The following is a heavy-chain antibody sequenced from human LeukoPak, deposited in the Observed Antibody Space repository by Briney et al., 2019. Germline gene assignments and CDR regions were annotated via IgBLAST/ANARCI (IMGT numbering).Heavy chain of an antibody. CDR2: IYTSGST. J-gene: IGHJ6*02. V-gene: IGHV4-4*07. CDR3: AGYCSSTSCYIRYYGMDV. CDR1: GGSISSYY. Sequence: SETLSLTCTVSGGSISSYYWSWIRQPAGKGLEWIGRIYTSGSTNYNPSLKSRVTMSVDTSKNQFSLKLSSVTAADTAVYYCAGYCSSTSCYIRYYGMDVRGQGTTVTVSS. D-gene: IGHD2-2*02.